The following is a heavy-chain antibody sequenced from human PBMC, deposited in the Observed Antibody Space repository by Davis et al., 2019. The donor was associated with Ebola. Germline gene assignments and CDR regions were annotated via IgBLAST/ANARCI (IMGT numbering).Heavy chain of an antibody. CDR2: MNPNSGNT. CDR1: GYTFTSYD. CDR3: ARGTPYYGMDV. J-gene: IGHJ6*04. Sequence: AASVKVPCKASGYTFTSYDINWVRQATGQGLEWMGWMNPNSGNTGYAQKFQGRVTMTRNTSIRTAYMELSSLRSEDTAVYYCARGTPYYGMDVWGKGTTVTVSS. V-gene: IGHV1-8*01.